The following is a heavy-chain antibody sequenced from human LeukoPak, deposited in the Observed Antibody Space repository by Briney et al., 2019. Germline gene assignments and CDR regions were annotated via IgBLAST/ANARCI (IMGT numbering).Heavy chain of an antibody. V-gene: IGHV4-38-2*02. D-gene: IGHD3-22*01. CDR1: GYSISSGYY. CDR2: IYHSGST. J-gene: IGHJ3*02. Sequence: SSETLSLTCTVSGYSISSGYYWGWIRQPPGKGLEWIGSIYHSGSTYYNPSLKSRVTISVDTSKNQFSLKLSSVTAADTAVYYCARDRRITMIVVVPGAFDIWGQGTMVTVSS. CDR3: ARDRRITMIVVVPGAFDI.